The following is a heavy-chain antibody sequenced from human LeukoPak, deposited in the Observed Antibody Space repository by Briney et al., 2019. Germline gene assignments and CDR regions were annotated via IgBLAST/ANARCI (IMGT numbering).Heavy chain of an antibody. CDR3: ARGGLSYCDSSGYYGFDY. CDR2: INPNSGGT. D-gene: IGHD3-22*01. V-gene: IGHV1-2*02. Sequence: ASVKVSCKASGYTFTGYYMHWVRQAPGQGLEWMGWINPNSGGTNYAQKFQGRVTMTRDTSISTAYMELSRLRSDDTAVYYCARGGLSYCDSSGYYGFDYWGQGTLVTVSS. J-gene: IGHJ4*02. CDR1: GYTFTGYY.